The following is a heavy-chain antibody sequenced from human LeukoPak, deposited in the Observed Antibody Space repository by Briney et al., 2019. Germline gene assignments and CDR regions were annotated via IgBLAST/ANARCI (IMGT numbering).Heavy chain of an antibody. CDR3: ARWPTDSSGDPDDY. CDR1: GGTFSSYA. J-gene: IGHJ4*02. Sequence: GASVKVSCKASGGTFSSYAISWVRQAPGQGLEWMGGIIPIFGTANYAQKFQGRVTITADESTSTAYMELSSLRSEDTAVYYCARWPTDSSGDPDDYWGQGTLVTVSS. D-gene: IGHD6-19*01. CDR2: IIPIFGTA. V-gene: IGHV1-69*13.